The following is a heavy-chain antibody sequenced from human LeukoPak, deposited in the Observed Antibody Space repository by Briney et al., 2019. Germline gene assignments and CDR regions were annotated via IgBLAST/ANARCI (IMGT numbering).Heavy chain of an antibody. CDR1: GGSIGTSSHY. Sequence: PSETLSLTCAVSGGSIGTSSHYWGWLRQPPGKGLEWIGSIYYSGTTYYNPSLKSRVTISVDTSKNQFSLKLSSVTAADTAVYYCARLSSGWYPYRYFDYWGQGTLVTVSS. V-gene: IGHV4-39*01. J-gene: IGHJ4*02. CDR3: ARLSSGWYPYRYFDY. CDR2: IYYSGTT. D-gene: IGHD6-19*01.